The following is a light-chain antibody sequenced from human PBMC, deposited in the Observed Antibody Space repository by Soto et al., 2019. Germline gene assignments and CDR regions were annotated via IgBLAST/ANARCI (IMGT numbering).Light chain of an antibody. Sequence: DIQMTQSPSSLSASVGDTVTITCRARQGIIDYLAWYQQRPGKVPKLLIYAASTLQTGVPSRFSGSGAGTDFTLTISSLQPEDVATYFCQKYDTAPQTFGQGTRVEIK. J-gene: IGKJ1*01. CDR2: AAS. CDR3: QKYDTAPQT. CDR1: QGIIDY. V-gene: IGKV1-27*01.